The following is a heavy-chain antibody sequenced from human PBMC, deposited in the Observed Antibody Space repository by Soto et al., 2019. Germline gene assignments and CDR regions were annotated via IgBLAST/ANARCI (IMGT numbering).Heavy chain of an antibody. V-gene: IGHV4-30-4*01. D-gene: IGHD6-6*01. CDR2: IYYSGST. CDR3: ARTLSSSANWFDP. Sequence: PSETLSLTCTVSGGSISSGDYYWSWIRQPPGKGLEWIGYIYYSGSTYYNPSLKSRVTISVDTSKNQFSLKLSSVTAADTAVYYCARTLSSSANWFDPWGQGTLVTVSS. J-gene: IGHJ5*02. CDR1: GGSISSGDYY.